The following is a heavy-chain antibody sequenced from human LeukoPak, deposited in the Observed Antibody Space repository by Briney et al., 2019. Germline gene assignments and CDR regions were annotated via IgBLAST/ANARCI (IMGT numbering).Heavy chain of an antibody. Sequence: PGGSLRLSCAASGFTFSSYGMPWVRQAPGKGLEWVAVISYDGSSKYYADSVKGRFTISRDNSKNTLYLQMNSLRAEDTAVYYCAKEGFIAAAGGYFDYWGQGTLVTVSS. CDR2: ISYDGSSK. D-gene: IGHD6-13*01. CDR1: GFTFSSYG. CDR3: AKEGFIAAAGGYFDY. V-gene: IGHV3-30*18. J-gene: IGHJ4*02.